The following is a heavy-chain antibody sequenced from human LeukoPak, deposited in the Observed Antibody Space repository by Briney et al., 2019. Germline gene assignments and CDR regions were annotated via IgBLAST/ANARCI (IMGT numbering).Heavy chain of an antibody. CDR2: ISSSSSYI. J-gene: IGHJ3*02. CDR3: ASPTMIVARDSPGRQREGDAFDI. D-gene: IGHD3-22*01. CDR1: GGSFSGYH. V-gene: IGHV3-21*01. Sequence: ETLSLTCAVYGGSFSGYHWSWIRQPPGKGLEWVSSISSSSSYIYYADSVKGRFTISRDNAKNSLYLQMNSLRAEDTAVYYCASPTMIVARDSPGRQREGDAFDIWGQGTMVTVSS.